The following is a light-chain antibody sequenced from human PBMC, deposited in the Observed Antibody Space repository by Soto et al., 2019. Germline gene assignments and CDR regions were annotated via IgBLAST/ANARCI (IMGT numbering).Light chain of an antibody. CDR3: AGRDDSLSGLYV. Sequence: QSVLTQPPSASGTPGQRVTISCSASSGSLSVDWYQHLPGTAPKLLIYSNYQRPSGVPDRFSGSKSGTSASLVISGLQSEDDADYYCAGRDDSLSGLYVFRTGTKVTVL. CDR2: SNY. V-gene: IGLV1-44*01. CDR1: SGSLS. J-gene: IGLJ1*01.